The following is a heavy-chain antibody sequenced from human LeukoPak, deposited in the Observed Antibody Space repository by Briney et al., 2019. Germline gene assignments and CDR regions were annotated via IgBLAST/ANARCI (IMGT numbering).Heavy chain of an antibody. J-gene: IGHJ4*02. Sequence: GGSLRLSCVASGFTFSTFGMHWVRQTPGKGLKWVAYIRYDGDNKYYADSVKGRFAISRDNSKNTLYLQMYSLRTEDTAVYYCAKVPPGCSTTNCYNPFDYWGQGTLVTVSS. CDR2: IRYDGDNK. D-gene: IGHD2-2*02. CDR1: GFTFSTFG. V-gene: IGHV3-30*02. CDR3: AKVPPGCSTTNCYNPFDY.